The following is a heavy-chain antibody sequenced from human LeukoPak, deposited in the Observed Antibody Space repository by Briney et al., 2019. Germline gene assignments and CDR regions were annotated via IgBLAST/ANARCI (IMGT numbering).Heavy chain of an antibody. CDR1: GFTFNNYV. CDR3: ATDRNSGKYYDY. J-gene: IGHJ4*02. V-gene: IGHV3-23*01. Sequence: GGSLRLSCAASGFTFNNYVMSWVRQAPGKGLEWVSGIDYSGGATNYADSVQGRLTVSRDNSKNTLYLQMNSLRAEDTAVYYCATDRNSGKYYDYWGQGTLVTVSS. CDR2: IDYSGGAT. D-gene: IGHD1-26*01.